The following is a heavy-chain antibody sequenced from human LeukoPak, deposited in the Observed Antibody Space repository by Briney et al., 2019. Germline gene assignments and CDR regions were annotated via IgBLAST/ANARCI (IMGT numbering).Heavy chain of an antibody. CDR1: GGSISSSSYY. V-gene: IGHV4-39*07. Sequence: SETLSFTCTVSGGSISSSSYYWGWIRQPPGKGLEWIGRIYYSGSTYYNPSLKSRVTISVDTSKNQFSLKLSSVTAADTAVYYCARGTYYYDSSGYYYGAFDIWGQGTMVTVSS. CDR3: ARGTYYYDSSGYYYGAFDI. D-gene: IGHD3-22*01. CDR2: IYYSGST. J-gene: IGHJ3*02.